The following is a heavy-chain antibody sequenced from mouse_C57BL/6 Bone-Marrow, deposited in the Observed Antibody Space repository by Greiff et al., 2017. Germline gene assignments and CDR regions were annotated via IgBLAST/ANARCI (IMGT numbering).Heavy chain of an antibody. V-gene: IGHV1-80*01. CDR1: GYAFSSYW. J-gene: IGHJ3*01. CDR3: AREDDGYPAWFAY. Sequence: QVQLQQSGAELVKPGASVKISCKASGYAFSSYWMNWVKQRPGKGLEWIGQIYPGDGDPNYNGKFKGKATLTADKSSSTAYMQLSSLTSEDSAVYFCAREDDGYPAWFAYWGQGTLVTVSA. D-gene: IGHD2-3*01. CDR2: IYPGDGDP.